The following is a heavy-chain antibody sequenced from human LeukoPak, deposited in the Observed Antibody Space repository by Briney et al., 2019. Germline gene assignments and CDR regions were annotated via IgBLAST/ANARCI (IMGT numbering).Heavy chain of an antibody. V-gene: IGHV3-7*03. Sequence: GGSLRLSCVASGFTFSSKWMSWVRQAPGKGLEWVANIRQDGSEKYYVDSVKGRFTISRDNAKNTLSVQMNSLRAEDTAIYYCAKSRSGSANWALRIFDNWGQGTLVTVSS. CDR3: AKSRSGSANWALRIFDN. CDR2: IRQDGSEK. CDR1: GFTFSSKW. J-gene: IGHJ4*02. D-gene: IGHD3-10*01.